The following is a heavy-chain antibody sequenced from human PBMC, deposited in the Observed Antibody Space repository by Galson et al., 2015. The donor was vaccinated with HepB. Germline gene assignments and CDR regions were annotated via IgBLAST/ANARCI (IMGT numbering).Heavy chain of an antibody. D-gene: IGHD3-10*01. CDR1: GFTFSSYA. V-gene: IGHV3-30*04. CDR2: ISYDGSNK. Sequence: SLRLSCAASGFTFSSYAMHWVRQAPGKGLEWVAVISYDGSNKYYADSVKGRFTISRDNSKNTLYLQMNSLRAEDTAVYYCARDPTVDYGSGSYPIWGYFDLWGRGTLVTVSS. J-gene: IGHJ2*01. CDR3: ARDPTVDYGSGSYPIWGYFDL.